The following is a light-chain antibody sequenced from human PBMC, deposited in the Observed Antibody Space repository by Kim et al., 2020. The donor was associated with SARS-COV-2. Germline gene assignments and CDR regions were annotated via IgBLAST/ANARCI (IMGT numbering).Light chain of an antibody. CDR1: RRINNY. CDR2: AAS. CDR3: QKYDNAPRT. J-gene: IGKJ1*01. V-gene: IGKV1-27*01. Sequence: VIITSASNRRINNYLAWYQQKPGKVPRLLIYAASRWQSGIPDRFSGSGSGADFTLTISSVQPEDVAAYYCQKYDNAPRTFGQGTKVDIK.